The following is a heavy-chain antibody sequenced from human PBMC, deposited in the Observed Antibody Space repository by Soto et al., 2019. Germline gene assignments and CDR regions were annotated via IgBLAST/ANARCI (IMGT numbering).Heavy chain of an antibody. Sequence: QVHLVESGGGVVQPGTSLRLSCEASGFTFSGFSMHWVRQTPGKGLEWVAVIWYDGSKEYFADCVKGRFTISRDNSKNALYLQMNSLRAEDSAIYYCARGRGGSYGGNSAHYDVWGQGTLVNVSS. CDR2: IWYDGSKE. V-gene: IGHV3-33*01. CDR1: GFTFSGFS. D-gene: IGHD4-17*01. CDR3: ARGRGGSYGGNSAHYDV. J-gene: IGHJ3*01.